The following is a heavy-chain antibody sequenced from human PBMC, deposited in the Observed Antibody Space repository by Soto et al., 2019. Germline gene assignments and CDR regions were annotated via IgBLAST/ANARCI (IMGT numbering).Heavy chain of an antibody. CDR3: ARERQDYYDSSGKNGHYFDY. D-gene: IGHD3-22*01. J-gene: IGHJ4*02. CDR2: IYYSGST. V-gene: IGHV4-59*01. Sequence: PSETLSLTCTVSGGSISSYYWSWIRQPPGKGLEWIGYIYYSGSTNYNPSLKSRVTISVDTSKNQFSLKLSPVTAADTAVYYCARERQDYYDSSGKNGHYFDYWGQGTLVTVSS. CDR1: GGSISSYY.